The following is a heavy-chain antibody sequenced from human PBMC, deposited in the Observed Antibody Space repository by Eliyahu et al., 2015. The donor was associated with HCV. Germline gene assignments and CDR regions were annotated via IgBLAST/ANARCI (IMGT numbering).Heavy chain of an antibody. CDR1: GGSISSSSYY. D-gene: IGHD3-10*01. J-gene: IGHJ5*02. V-gene: IGHV4-39*01. Sequence: QLQLQESGPGLVKPSETLSLTCTVSGGSISSSSYYWGWIRQPPGKGLEWIGSIYYSGSTYYNPSLKSRVTISVDTSKNQFSLKLSSVTAAXTAVYYCARRTLITMVRGVIVGWFDPWGQGTLVTVSS. CDR2: IYYSGST. CDR3: ARRTLITMVRGVIVGWFDP.